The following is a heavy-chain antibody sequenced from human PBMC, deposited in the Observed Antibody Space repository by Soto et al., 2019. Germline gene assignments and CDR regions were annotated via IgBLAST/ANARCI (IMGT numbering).Heavy chain of an antibody. CDR3: ARAYSSEYSSFDF. V-gene: IGHV2-70*04. D-gene: IGHD1-26*01. J-gene: IGHJ4*01. Sequence: SGPTLVNPTQTLTLTCTFSGFSLTTRRMSVTWIRQPPGKALEWLARMEWDDETFYSTSLRTRLTVSKDTSKNLVVLTMTNMDPVYTATYYCARAYSSEYSSFDFWGHGTLVTVSS. CDR1: GFSLTTRRMS. CDR2: MEWDDET.